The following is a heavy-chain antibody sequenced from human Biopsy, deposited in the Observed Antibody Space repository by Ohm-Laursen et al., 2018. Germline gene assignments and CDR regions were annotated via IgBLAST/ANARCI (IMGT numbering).Heavy chain of an antibody. Sequence: RSLRLSCTASGFTFTSYGMHWVRQAPGKGLEWVAVISHDGSGEFYADSLQGRFTISRDNPKNTVDLQMNSLRAEDTAVYFCASLGLVWFGELLSVPFGMDVWGQGTTVTVSS. V-gene: IGHV3-30*03. D-gene: IGHD3-10*01. CDR3: ASLGLVWFGELLSVPFGMDV. CDR1: GFTFTSYG. J-gene: IGHJ6*02. CDR2: ISHDGSGE.